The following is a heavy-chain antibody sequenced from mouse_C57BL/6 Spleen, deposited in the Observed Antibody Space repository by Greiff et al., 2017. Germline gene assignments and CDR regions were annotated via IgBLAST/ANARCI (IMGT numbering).Heavy chain of an antibody. Sequence: DVQLVESGGDLVKPGGSLKLSCAASGFTFSSHGMSWVRQTPDKRLEWVATISSGGSYTSYPDSVKGRFTISRDNAKNTLYLQMSSLKSEDTAMYYCARDYGSSPAWFAYWGQGTLVTVSA. V-gene: IGHV5-6*01. D-gene: IGHD1-1*01. CDR3: ARDYGSSPAWFAY. CDR2: ISSGGSYT. CDR1: GFTFSSHG. J-gene: IGHJ3*01.